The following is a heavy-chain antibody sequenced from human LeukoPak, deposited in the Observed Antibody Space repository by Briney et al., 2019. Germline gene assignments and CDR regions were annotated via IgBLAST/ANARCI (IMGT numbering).Heavy chain of an antibody. Sequence: RTGGSLRLSCVASGFTVSSNYLNWVRQAPGKGLEWVSVFYTRGRTYYADSVKGRFTISRDNSKNTLYLQMNSLRAEDTAVYYCARGDRAASGFDYWGQGTLVTVST. CDR2: FYTRGRT. J-gene: IGHJ4*02. CDR1: GFTVSSNY. D-gene: IGHD2-15*01. V-gene: IGHV3-66*01. CDR3: ARGDRAASGFDY.